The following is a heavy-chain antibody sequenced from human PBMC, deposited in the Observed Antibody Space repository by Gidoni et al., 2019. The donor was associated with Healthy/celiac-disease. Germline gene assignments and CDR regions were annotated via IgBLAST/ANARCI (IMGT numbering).Heavy chain of an antibody. CDR3: ARGVLPYYDFWSGYPVFDY. D-gene: IGHD3-3*01. V-gene: IGHV1-18*01. CDR2: ISAYNGNT. J-gene: IGHJ4*02. CDR1: GYTFTSYG. Sequence: EVKKPGASVKVSCTASGYTFTSYGISWVRQAPGQGLEWMGWISAYNGNTNYAQKLQGRVTMTTDTSTSTAYMELRSLRSDDTAVYYCARGVLPYYDFWSGYPVFDYWGQGTLVTVSS.